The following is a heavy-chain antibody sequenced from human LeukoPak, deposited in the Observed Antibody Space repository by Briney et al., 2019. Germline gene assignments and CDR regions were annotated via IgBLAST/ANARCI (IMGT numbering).Heavy chain of an antibody. D-gene: IGHD2-2*01. CDR1: GFTFDDFA. V-gene: IGHV3-9*01. CDR3: ARGKNEYQMLGSYFDY. J-gene: IGHJ4*02. CDR2: ISWNGDKI. Sequence: TGGSLRLSCTVSGFTFDDFAMHWVRQTPGKGLEWVSAISWNGDKIEYADSVKGRFTISRDNAKNSLYLQMNSLRAEDAAFYYCARGKNEYQMLGSYFDYWGQGALVTVSA.